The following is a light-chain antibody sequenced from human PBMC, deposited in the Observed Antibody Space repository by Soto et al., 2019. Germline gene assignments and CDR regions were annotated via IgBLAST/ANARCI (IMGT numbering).Light chain of an antibody. CDR1: QSISSY. Sequence: DIQMTQSPSSLSASVGDRVTITCRASQSISSYLNWYQQKPGKAPKLLIYAASSLQSGVPSRFSGSGSETDFPLTISSLQPEDFATYYCQQSYSTLIFTFGPGTKVDIK. V-gene: IGKV1-39*01. CDR2: AAS. J-gene: IGKJ3*01. CDR3: QQSYSTLIFT.